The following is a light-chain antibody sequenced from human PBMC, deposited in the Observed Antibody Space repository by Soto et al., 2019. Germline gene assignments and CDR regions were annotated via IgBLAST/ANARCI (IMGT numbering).Light chain of an antibody. CDR1: NIGSKR. CDR2: DDS. V-gene: IGLV3-21*02. J-gene: IGLJ1*01. CDR3: QVWDSSSDHYV. Sequence: SYELTQPPSVPVAPGQTASISCGGNNIGSKRVHWNQQKPGQAPVLVLFDDSDRPSGIPERFSGFNSGKTATLTISRVEAGDEAEYYCQVWDSSSDHYVFGSGTKVTV.